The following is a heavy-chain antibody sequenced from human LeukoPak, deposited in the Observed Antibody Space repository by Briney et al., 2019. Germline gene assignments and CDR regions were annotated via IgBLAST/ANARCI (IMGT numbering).Heavy chain of an antibody. J-gene: IGHJ4*02. Sequence: SGTLSLTCAVSGGSISSSNWWSRVRQPPGKGLEWIGYIYHSGSTYYNPSLKSRVTISVDRSKNQFSLKLSSVTAADTAVYYCARDEGGRSSPPSWGQGTLVTVSS. D-gene: IGHD6-6*01. V-gene: IGHV4-4*02. CDR3: ARDEGGRSSPPS. CDR1: GGSISSSNW. CDR2: IYHSGST.